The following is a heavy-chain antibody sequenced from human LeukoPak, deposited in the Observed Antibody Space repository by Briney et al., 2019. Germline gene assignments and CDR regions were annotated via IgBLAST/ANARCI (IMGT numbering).Heavy chain of an antibody. CDR3: ARDHYDSSGYNYGMDV. Sequence: GGSLRLSCAASGVTFDDYGMSWARQAPGKGLEWVSGINWNGGSTGYADSVKGRFTISRDNAKNSLYLQMNSLRAEDTALYYCARDHYDSSGYNYGMDVWGQGTTVTVSS. V-gene: IGHV3-20*04. J-gene: IGHJ6*02. CDR1: GVTFDDYG. D-gene: IGHD3-22*01. CDR2: INWNGGST.